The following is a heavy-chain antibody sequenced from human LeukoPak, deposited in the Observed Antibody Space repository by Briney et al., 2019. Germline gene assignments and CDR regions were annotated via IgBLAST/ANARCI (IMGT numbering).Heavy chain of an antibody. CDR3: ARGDRYSSSWPFDF. CDR2: INHSGTT. J-gene: IGHJ4*02. Sequence: SETLSLTCAVYGGSLSGYYRSWIRQPPGKGLEWIGEINHSGTTNYNPSLKSRVTISVDTSKNQFSLKLSAVTAADTAVYYCARGDRYSSSWPFDFWGQGTLVTVSS. D-gene: IGHD6-13*01. CDR1: GGSLSGYY. V-gene: IGHV4-34*01.